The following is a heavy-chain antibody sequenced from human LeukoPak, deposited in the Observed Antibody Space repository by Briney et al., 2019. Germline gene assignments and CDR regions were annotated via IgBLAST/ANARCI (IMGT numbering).Heavy chain of an antibody. Sequence: QPGRSLRLSCAASGFTFSSYAMHWVRQAPGKGLEWVAVISYDGGNKYYADSVKGRFTISRDNSKNTLYLQMNSLRAEDTAVYYCSLRFWFDPWGQGTLVTVSS. D-gene: IGHD4-17*01. J-gene: IGHJ5*02. CDR3: SLRFWFDP. V-gene: IGHV3-30-3*01. CDR2: ISYDGGNK. CDR1: GFTFSSYA.